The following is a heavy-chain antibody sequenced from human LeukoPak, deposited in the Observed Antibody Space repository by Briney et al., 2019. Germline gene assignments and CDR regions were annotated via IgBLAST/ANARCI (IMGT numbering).Heavy chain of an antibody. CDR1: GGSISSYY. CDR3: ARTSRADWYFDL. Sequence: SETLSLTCTVSGGSISSYYWSWIRQPPGKGLEWIGYIYYSGSTNYNPSLESRVTISVDTSKNQFSLKLSSVTAADTAVYYCARTSRADWYFDLWGRGTLVTVSS. V-gene: IGHV4-59*08. D-gene: IGHD2-2*01. CDR2: IYYSGST. J-gene: IGHJ2*01.